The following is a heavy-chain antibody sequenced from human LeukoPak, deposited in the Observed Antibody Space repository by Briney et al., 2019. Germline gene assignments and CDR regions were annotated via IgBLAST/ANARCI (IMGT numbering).Heavy chain of an antibody. V-gene: IGHV1-69*05. Sequence: SVKVSCKASGGTFSSYAISWVRQAPGQGLEWMGGIIPIFGTANYAQKFQGRVTITTDESTSTAYMELSSLRSEDTAVYYCAVNYGDPRGYFDYWGQGTLVTVSS. D-gene: IGHD4-17*01. CDR2: IIPIFGTA. CDR3: AVNYGDPRGYFDY. CDR1: GGTFSSYA. J-gene: IGHJ4*02.